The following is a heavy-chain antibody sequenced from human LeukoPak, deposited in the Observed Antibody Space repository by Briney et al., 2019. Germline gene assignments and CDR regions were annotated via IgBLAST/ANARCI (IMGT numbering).Heavy chain of an antibody. CDR2: IIPIFGTA. J-gene: IGHJ4*02. V-gene: IGHV1-69*13. CDR1: GGTFSIYA. CDR3: ARHSYSGYDYYFDY. D-gene: IGHD5-12*01. Sequence: SVKVSCQASGGTFSIYAISWVRQAPGQGLEWMGGIIPIFGTANYAQKFQGRVTITADESTSTAYMELSSLRSEDTAVYYCARHSYSGYDYYFDYWGQGTLVTVSS.